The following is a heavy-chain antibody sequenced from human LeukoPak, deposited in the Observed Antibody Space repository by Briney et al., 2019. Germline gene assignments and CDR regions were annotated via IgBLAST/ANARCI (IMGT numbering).Heavy chain of an antibody. V-gene: IGHV3-66*02. CDR2: IYSGGAT. CDR3: ARGVPSPFPDPFDH. CDR1: GFTFNDYG. J-gene: IGHJ4*02. Sequence: GGSLRLSCAASGFTFNDYGMSWVRQAPGKGPEWVSVIYSGGATHYADSVKGRFTISRDNSKNTLYLQMNSLRAEDTAVYYCARGVPSPFPDPFDHWGQGTLVTVSS. D-gene: IGHD2/OR15-2a*01.